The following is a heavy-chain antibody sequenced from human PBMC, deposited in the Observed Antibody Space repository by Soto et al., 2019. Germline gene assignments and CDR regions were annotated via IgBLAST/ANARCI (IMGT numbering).Heavy chain of an antibody. D-gene: IGHD3-3*01. CDR1: GGSFGNSA. Sequence: QVQLVQSGAEVKKPGSSVKVSCKASGGSFGNSAINWVRQTPGQGLEWLGGFIPVYRTLNYAQKFQGRVTITADESTGTADMTLSSLASDDTAVYYCATGVIWIGYFTVDSWGQGTRVTVSS. CDR3: ATGVIWIGYFTVDS. CDR2: FIPVYRTL. V-gene: IGHV1-69*01. J-gene: IGHJ4*02.